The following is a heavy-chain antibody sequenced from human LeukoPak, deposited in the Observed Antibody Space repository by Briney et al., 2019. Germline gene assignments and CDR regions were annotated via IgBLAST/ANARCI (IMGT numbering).Heavy chain of an antibody. Sequence: GESLKISCKGSGYSFTSYWIGWVRQMPGKGLEWMGIIYPGDSDTRYSPSFQGQVTISADKSISTAYLQWSSLKASDTAMYYCARSPDQYDFWSGYYKSVNWFDPWGQGTLVTVSS. D-gene: IGHD3-3*01. CDR3: ARSPDQYDFWSGYYKSVNWFDP. CDR1: GYSFTSYW. CDR2: IYPGDSDT. V-gene: IGHV5-51*01. J-gene: IGHJ5*02.